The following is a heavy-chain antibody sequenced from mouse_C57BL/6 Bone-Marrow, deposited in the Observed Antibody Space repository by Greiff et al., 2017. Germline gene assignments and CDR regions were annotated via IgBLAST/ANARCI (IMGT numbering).Heavy chain of an antibody. CDR1: GYSITSGYY. CDR2: ISYDGSN. CDR3: ARDEYYGSSYVWYFDV. J-gene: IGHJ1*03. Sequence: EVQVVESGPGLVKPSQSLSLTCSVTGYSITSGYYWNWIRQFPGNKLEWMGYISYDGSNNYNPSLKNRISITRDTSKNQFFLKLNSVTTEDTATYYCARDEYYGSSYVWYFDVWGTGTTVTVSS. D-gene: IGHD1-1*01. V-gene: IGHV3-6*01.